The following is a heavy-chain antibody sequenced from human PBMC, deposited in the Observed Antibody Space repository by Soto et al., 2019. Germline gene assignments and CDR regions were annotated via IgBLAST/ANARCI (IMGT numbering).Heavy chain of an antibody. V-gene: IGHV3-23*01. D-gene: IGHD5-12*01. CDR1: GFTFSSYA. CDR2: ISGSGGST. Sequence: EVQLLESGGGLVQPGGSLRLSSAASGFTFSSYAMSWVRQAPGKGLEWVSAISGSGGSTYYADSVKGRFTISRDNSKNTLYLQMNSLRAEDTAVYYCAKRDIVGLTLDYWGQGTLVTVSS. CDR3: AKRDIVGLTLDY. J-gene: IGHJ4*02.